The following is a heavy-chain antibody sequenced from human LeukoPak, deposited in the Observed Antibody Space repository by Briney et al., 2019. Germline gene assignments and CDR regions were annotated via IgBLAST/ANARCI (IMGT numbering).Heavy chain of an antibody. V-gene: IGHV1-69*04. CDR1: GGTFSRFA. Sequence: GASVKVSCKASGGTFSRFAISWVRQAPGQGLEWMGRIIPVLTMANYAQKFQGRVTITADQSTSTAYMELSSLTSEDTAVYYCAEEDNPGDAFDIWGQGTMVTVSS. D-gene: IGHD1-14*01. J-gene: IGHJ3*02. CDR3: AEEDNPGDAFDI. CDR2: IIPVLTMA.